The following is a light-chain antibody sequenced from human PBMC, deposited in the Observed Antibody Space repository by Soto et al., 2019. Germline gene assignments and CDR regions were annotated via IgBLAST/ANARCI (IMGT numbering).Light chain of an antibody. J-gene: IGKJ1*01. CDR3: QKYGTSPRT. Sequence: EIVLTQSPGTLSLSPGERATLSCRASQSVRSSYLAWYQQKLGQAPRLLIYGVSNRDTGIPDRFSGSGSGTDFTLTISRLESEDFAVYYCQKYGTSPRTFGQGTKVEIK. CDR2: GVS. V-gene: IGKV3-20*01. CDR1: QSVRSSY.